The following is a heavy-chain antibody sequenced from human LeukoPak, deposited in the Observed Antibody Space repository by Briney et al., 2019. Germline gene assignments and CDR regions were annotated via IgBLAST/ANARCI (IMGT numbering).Heavy chain of an antibody. Sequence: ASVKVSCKASGYSFTDYYIHWVRQAPGQGPEGMGWINPKNGGTNYAQRFQGRVTLTRDTSISTAYMELSRLRSDDTAVYYCARALPPYEYDCGSYRLENNWFDHWGQGTLVTVSS. CDR1: GYSFTDYY. J-gene: IGHJ5*02. CDR2: INPKNGGT. D-gene: IGHD3-16*02. V-gene: IGHV1-2*02. CDR3: ARALPPYEYDCGSYRLENNWFDH.